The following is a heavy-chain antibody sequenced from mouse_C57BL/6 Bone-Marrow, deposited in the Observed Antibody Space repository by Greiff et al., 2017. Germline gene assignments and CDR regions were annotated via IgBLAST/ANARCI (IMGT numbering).Heavy chain of an antibody. V-gene: IGHV5-9-1*02. CDR1: GFTFSSYA. J-gene: IGHJ1*03. D-gene: IGHD1-1*01. CDR2: ISSGGDYI. Sequence: EVHLVESGEGLVKPGGSLKLSCAASGFTFSSYAMSWVRQTPEKRLEWVAYISSGGDYIYYADTVKGRFTISRDNARNTLYLQMSSLKSEDTAMYYCTRGRITTVVDWYFDVWGTGTTVTSPQ. CDR3: TRGRITTVVDWYFDV.